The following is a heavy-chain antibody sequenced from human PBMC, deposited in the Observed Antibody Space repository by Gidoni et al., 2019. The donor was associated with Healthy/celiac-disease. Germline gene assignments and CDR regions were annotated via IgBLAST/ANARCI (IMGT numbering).Heavy chain of an antibody. CDR3: AKGYSYGLRAFDI. CDR1: GFPFDDYA. CDR2: ISWNSGSI. V-gene: IGHV3-9*01. D-gene: IGHD5-18*01. Sequence: EVQLVESGGGLVHPGRSLRLSCAASGFPFDDYAMHWVRQAPGKGLEWVSGISWNSGSIGYADSVKGRFTISRDNAKNSLYLQMNSLRAEDTALYYCAKGYSYGLRAFDIWGQGTMVTVSS. J-gene: IGHJ3*02.